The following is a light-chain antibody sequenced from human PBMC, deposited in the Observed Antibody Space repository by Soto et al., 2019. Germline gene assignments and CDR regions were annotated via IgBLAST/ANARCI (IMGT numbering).Light chain of an antibody. CDR3: SSYTSSITRVI. Sequence: QTVVTQPASVSGSPRQSITISCTGTSSDVGGYNYVSWYQQHPGKAPKLMIYDVSNRPSGVSNRFSGSKSGNTASLTISGLQAEDEADYYCSSYTSSITRVIFGGGTKLTVL. CDR2: DVS. V-gene: IGLV2-14*01. CDR1: SSDVGGYNY. J-gene: IGLJ2*01.